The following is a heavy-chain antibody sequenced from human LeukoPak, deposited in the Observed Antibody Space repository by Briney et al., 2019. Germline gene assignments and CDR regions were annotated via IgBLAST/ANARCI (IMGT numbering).Heavy chain of an antibody. D-gene: IGHD3-9*01. J-gene: IGHJ4*02. Sequence: PGGSLRLSCAASGFTFTSYSMNWVRQAPGKGLEWVSTISGGGGSTYYADSVKGRFTISRDNSKNTLYLQMNSLRAEDTAVCYCARGGGVRYFDWLSPTRHFDYWGQGTLVTVSS. CDR2: ISGGGGST. CDR1: GFTFTSYS. V-gene: IGHV3-23*01. CDR3: ARGGGVRYFDWLSPTRHFDY.